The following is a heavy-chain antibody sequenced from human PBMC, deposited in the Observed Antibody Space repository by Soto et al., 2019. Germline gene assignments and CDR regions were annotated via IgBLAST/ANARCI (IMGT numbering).Heavy chain of an antibody. D-gene: IGHD1-20*01. V-gene: IGHV3-23*01. Sequence: GGSLRLSCAASGFTFSSYAMNWVRQAPGKGLEWVSGISATGVKTYSADSVKGRFTISRDNSKDMVYLEMNSLRAEDTAVYYCTKSRSAMVYYFDFWGLGALVTVYS. CDR3: TKSRSAMVYYFDF. J-gene: IGHJ4*02. CDR2: ISATGVKT. CDR1: GFTFSSYA.